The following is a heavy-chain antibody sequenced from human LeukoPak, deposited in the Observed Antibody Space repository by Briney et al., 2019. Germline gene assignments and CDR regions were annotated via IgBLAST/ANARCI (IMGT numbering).Heavy chain of an antibody. Sequence: PGGSLRLSCAASGFTVSSNYMSWVRQPPGKGLEWIGYMYHTGSSIYSPSLKSRLTISVDTSKNQFTLNLSSMTAADTAVYYCAGDQGGSAHRHAFDIWGQGTLVTVSS. CDR1: GFTVSSNY. J-gene: IGHJ3*02. V-gene: IGHV4-59*02. CDR2: MYHTGSS. CDR3: AGDQGGSAHRHAFDI. D-gene: IGHD1-26*01.